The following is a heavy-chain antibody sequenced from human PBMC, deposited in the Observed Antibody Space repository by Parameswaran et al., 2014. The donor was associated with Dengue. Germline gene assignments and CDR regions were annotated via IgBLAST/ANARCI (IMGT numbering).Heavy chain of an antibody. V-gene: IGHV4-59*08. CDR3: ARGSYYDSSGHSHFDY. CDR2: IYYSGST. J-gene: IGHJ4*02. Sequence: VRQAPGKGLEWIGYIYYSGSTNYNPSLKSRVTISVDTSKNQFSLKLSSVTAVDTAVYYCARGSYYDSSGHSHFDYWGQGTLVTVSS. D-gene: IGHD3-22*01.